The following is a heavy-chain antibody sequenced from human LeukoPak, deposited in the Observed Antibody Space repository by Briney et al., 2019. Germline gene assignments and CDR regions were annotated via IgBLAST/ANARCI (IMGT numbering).Heavy chain of an antibody. V-gene: IGHV1-69*13. D-gene: IGHD2-15*01. Sequence: ASVKVSCKASGDTFSSYSISWVRQDPGQGFEWMGGIIPIFGTTNYAQRFQDRLTISVDEFMTTAFMDLRSLRSEDAAIYYCVLRWATLQPIHFDFWGQGTLVTVSS. CDR1: GDTFSSYS. CDR3: VLRWATLQPIHFDF. CDR2: IIPIFGTT. J-gene: IGHJ4*02.